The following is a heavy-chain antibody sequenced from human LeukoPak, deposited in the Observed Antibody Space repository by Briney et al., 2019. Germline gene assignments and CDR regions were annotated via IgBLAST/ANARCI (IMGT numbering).Heavy chain of an antibody. D-gene: IGHD3-22*01. CDR3: AKEERADYYDSSGYPDY. CDR1: GFTFDDYA. Sequence: GGSLRLSCAASGFTFDDYAMHWVRQAPGKGLEWVSGISWNSGSIGYADSVKGRFTISRDNAKNSLYLQMNSLRAEDTALYYCAKEERADYYDSSGYPDYWGQGTLVTVSS. J-gene: IGHJ4*02. CDR2: ISWNSGSI. V-gene: IGHV3-9*01.